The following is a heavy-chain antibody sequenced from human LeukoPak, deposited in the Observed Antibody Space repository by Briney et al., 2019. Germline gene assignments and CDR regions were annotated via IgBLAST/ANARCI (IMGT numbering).Heavy chain of an antibody. CDR1: GFTVSTNY. J-gene: IGHJ3*02. D-gene: IGHD1-26*01. CDR2: IYSDGTT. CDR3: ARGNDSGTYYGDAFDI. Sequence: GGSLRLSCAASGFTVSTNYMNWVRQAPGKGLEWVSVIYSDGTTYYADSLKGRFTLSRDNSKNTLYLQMNSLRADDTAVYHCARGNDSGTYYGDAFDIWGQGTMVTVSS. V-gene: IGHV3-53*01.